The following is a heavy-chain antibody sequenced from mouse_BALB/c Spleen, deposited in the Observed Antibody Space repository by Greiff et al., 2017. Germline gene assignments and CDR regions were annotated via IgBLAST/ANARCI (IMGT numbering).Heavy chain of an antibody. D-gene: IGHD2-3*01. Sequence: VQLQQSGPGLVAPSQSLSITCTVSGFSLTGYGVNWVRQPPGKGLEWLGMIWGDGSTDYNSALKSRLSISKDNSKSQVFLKMNSLQTDDTARYYCARGWLLRPYAMDYWGQGTSVTVSS. CDR3: ARGWLLRPYAMDY. J-gene: IGHJ4*01. CDR2: IWGDGST. CDR1: GFSLTGYG. V-gene: IGHV2-6-7*01.